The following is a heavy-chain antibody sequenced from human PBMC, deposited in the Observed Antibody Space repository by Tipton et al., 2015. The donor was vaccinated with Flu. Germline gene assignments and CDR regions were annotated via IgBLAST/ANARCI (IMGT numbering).Heavy chain of an antibody. CDR3: VRWKSGSYCHCFDY. CDR1: GGSIRSDY. J-gene: IGHJ4*02. Sequence: TLSLTCTVSGGSIRSDYWSWIRQPAGKGPEWIGRIYSSGATNYNPSLKSRVTMSVDMSQNQFSLNLSSVTATDTAGYYCVRWKSGSYCHCFDYWGQGTLVTVSS. CDR2: IYSSGAT. V-gene: IGHV4-4*07. D-gene: IGHD1-26*01.